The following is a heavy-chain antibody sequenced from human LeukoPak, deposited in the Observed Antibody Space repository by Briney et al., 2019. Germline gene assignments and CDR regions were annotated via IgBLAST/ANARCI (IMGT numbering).Heavy chain of an antibody. CDR1: GFTFSSYG. V-gene: IGHV3-33*01. CDR3: ARDPYGDYTFDY. Sequence: GRSLRLSCAASGFTFSSYGMHWVRQAPGKGLEWVAVIWYDGSNKYYADSVKGRFTISRDNSKNTLYLQINSLRAEETAVYYCARDPYGDYTFDYWGQGTLVTVSS. CDR2: IWYDGSNK. D-gene: IGHD4-17*01. J-gene: IGHJ4*02.